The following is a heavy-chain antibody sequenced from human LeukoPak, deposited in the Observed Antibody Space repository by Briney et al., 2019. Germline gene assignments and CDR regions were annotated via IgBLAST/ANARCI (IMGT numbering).Heavy chain of an antibody. Sequence: PSETLSLTCTVSGGSISSSSYYWGWIRQPPGKGLEWIGSIYYSGSTYYNPSLKSRVTISVDTSKNQLSLNLSSVTAADTAVYYCARLYYDSSGYYQICYFDYWGQGTLVTVSS. V-gene: IGHV4-39*01. CDR2: IYYSGST. D-gene: IGHD3-22*01. CDR3: ARLYYDSSGYYQICYFDY. J-gene: IGHJ4*02. CDR1: GGSISSSSYY.